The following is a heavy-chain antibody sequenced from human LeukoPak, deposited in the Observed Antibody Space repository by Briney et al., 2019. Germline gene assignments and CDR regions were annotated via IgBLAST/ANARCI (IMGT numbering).Heavy chain of an antibody. CDR2: IYTSGST. Sequence: SETLSLTCTVSGGSISSYYWSWIRQPAGKGLEWIGRIYTSGSTNYNPSLKSRVTISVDTFKNQFSLKLSSVTAADTAVYYCARVNSMNAFDIWGQGTMVTVSS. V-gene: IGHV4-4*07. CDR1: GGSISSYY. CDR3: ARVNSMNAFDI. J-gene: IGHJ3*02. D-gene: IGHD4-23*01.